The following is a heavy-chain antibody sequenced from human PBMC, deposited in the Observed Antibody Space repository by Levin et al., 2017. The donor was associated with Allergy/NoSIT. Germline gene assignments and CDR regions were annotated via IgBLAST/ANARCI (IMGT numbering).Heavy chain of an antibody. CDR2: IIPIFGTA. D-gene: IGHD1-1*01. J-gene: IGHJ6*02. Sequence: KISCKASGGNFTTYAFNWVRQAPGQGLEWMGGIIPIFGTANYPQKFQGRVTITADKSTTTAYMELRSLIDDDTAVYYCARGGSIDPPTQLGKPPRYKYCGMDVWGQGTTVTVS. CDR1: GGNFTTYA. CDR3: ARGGSIDPPTQLGKPPRYKYCGMDV. V-gene: IGHV1-69*06.